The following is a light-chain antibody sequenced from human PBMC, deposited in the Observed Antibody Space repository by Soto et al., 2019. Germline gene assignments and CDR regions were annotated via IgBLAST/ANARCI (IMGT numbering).Light chain of an antibody. J-gene: IGLJ1*01. Sequence: QSVLTQPASVSGSPGQSITISCTGTSSDVGSYNLVSWYQHHPGKAPKLMIYEGTKRPSGVSNRFSASKSGNTASLTISGLQAEDEADYYCCPYAGSSASYVFGTGTKVTVL. CDR3: CPYAGSSASYV. CDR1: SSDVGSYNL. CDR2: EGT. V-gene: IGLV2-23*01.